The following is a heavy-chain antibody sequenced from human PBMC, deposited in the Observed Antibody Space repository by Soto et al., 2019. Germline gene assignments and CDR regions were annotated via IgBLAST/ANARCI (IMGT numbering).Heavy chain of an antibody. Sequence: QVQLEQSAAEVKKPGSSVKVSCKSSGGTFNSYIISWVRKAPGQGLEWMGGIIHVSGKVNYGQKFQDRVTITADTSTTTSYVELRSLTSEDTAVYFCASLSTKGWYFPGVEYWGQGTLVTVSA. V-gene: IGHV1-69*06. CDR2: IIHVSGKV. CDR3: ASLSTKGWYFPGVEY. J-gene: IGHJ4*01. D-gene: IGHD6-19*01. CDR1: GGTFNSYI.